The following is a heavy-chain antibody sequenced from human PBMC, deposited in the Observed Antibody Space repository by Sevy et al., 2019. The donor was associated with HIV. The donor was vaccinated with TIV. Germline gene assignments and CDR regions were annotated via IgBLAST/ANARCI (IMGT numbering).Heavy chain of an antibody. D-gene: IGHD3-22*01. CDR3: GRHYGTSWYYYDSSGYYAGAFDI. V-gene: IGHV4-39*01. Sequence: SETLSLTCTVSGGSISSSSYYWGWIRQPPGKGLEWIGSIYYSGSTYYNPSLKSRVTISVDTSKNQFSLKLSSVTAADTAVYYCGRHYGTSWYYYDSSGYYAGAFDIWGQGTMVTVSS. J-gene: IGHJ3*02. CDR1: GGSISSSSYY. CDR2: IYYSGST.